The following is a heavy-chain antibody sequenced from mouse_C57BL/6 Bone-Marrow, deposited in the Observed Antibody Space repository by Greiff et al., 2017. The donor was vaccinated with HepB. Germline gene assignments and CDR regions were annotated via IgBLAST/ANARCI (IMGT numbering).Heavy chain of an antibody. CDR2: ISSGSSTI. Sequence: EVMLVESGGGLVKPGGSLKLSCAASGFTFSDYGMHWVRQAPEKGLEWVAYISSGSSTIYYADTVKGRFTISRDNAKNTLFLQMTSLRSEDTAMYYCARDYGSRYWYFDVWGTGTTVTVSS. CDR1: GFTFSDYG. CDR3: ARDYGSRYWYFDV. V-gene: IGHV5-17*01. D-gene: IGHD1-1*01. J-gene: IGHJ1*03.